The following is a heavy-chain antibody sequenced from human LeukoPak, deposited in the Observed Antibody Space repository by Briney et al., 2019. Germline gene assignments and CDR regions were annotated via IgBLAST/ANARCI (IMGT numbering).Heavy chain of an antibody. V-gene: IGHV3-23*05. CDR3: AKSDKAMVRGSAFYI. CDR1: GFTFSVSV. Sequence: GGSLRLSCAASGFTFSVSVMNWVRQAPGKGLEWVSGVSSSGSNTYYAESVKGRFTISRDNSKNTLYLQMNSLRAEDTAVYYCAKSDKAMVRGSAFYIWGQGTMVTVSS. J-gene: IGHJ3*02. D-gene: IGHD3-10*01. CDR2: VSSSGSNT.